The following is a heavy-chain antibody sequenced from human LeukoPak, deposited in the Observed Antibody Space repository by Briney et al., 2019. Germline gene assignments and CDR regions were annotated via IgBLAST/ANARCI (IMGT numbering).Heavy chain of an antibody. CDR1: GFTFAKYA. D-gene: IGHD3-10*01. V-gene: IGHV3-30-3*01. CDR2: LSYEGSNK. Sequence: RTGGSLRLSCAASGFTFAKYAITWIRQAPGKGLEWVAVLSYEGSNKYYADSVKGRFTIPRDNSKNTLYLQMNSLRAEDTAVYYCAREWSYYGSGSYYNGAFDMWGQGTMVTVSS. J-gene: IGHJ3*02. CDR3: AREWSYYGSGSYYNGAFDM.